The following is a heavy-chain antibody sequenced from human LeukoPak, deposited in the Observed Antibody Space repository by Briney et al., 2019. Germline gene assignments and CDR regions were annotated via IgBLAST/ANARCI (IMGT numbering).Heavy chain of an antibody. CDR2: IYHSGST. J-gene: IGHJ4*02. CDR1: GGSITSEDFH. V-gene: IGHV4-30-4*01. CDR3: ASQVLSLRFLEVGALDY. Sequence: SQTLSLTCTVSGGSITSEDFHWTWIRQPPGKGLEWIGYIYHSGSTYYNPSLKSRVTISVDTSKNQFSLKLSSVTAADTAVYYCASQVLSLRFLEVGALDYWGQGTLVTVSS. D-gene: IGHD3-3*01.